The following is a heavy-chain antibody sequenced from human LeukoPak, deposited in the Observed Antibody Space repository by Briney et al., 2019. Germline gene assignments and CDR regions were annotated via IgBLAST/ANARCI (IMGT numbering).Heavy chain of an antibody. Sequence: GESLKISFKGSGXSFTSNCIGWVRQMPGEGLEWMGIIYPGDSDTRYSPSFQGQVTMSADKSISTAYLQWSSLKASDTAMYYCARNPSGYHFDYWGQGTLVTVSS. CDR3: ARNPSGYHFDY. J-gene: IGHJ4*02. D-gene: IGHD6-13*01. CDR1: GXSFTSNC. V-gene: IGHV5-51*01. CDR2: IYPGDSDT.